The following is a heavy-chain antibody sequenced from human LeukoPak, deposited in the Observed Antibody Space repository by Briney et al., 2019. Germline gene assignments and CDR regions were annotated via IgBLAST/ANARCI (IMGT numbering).Heavy chain of an antibody. J-gene: IGHJ4*02. V-gene: IGHV3-7*02. CDR3: VRGPYGSGSYR. D-gene: IGHD3-10*01. Sequence: GGSLRLSCAASGFTFSSYWMSWVRQAPGKGLEWVANIKQDGSEKYYVDSVKGRFTISRDNAKNSLYLQMNSLRAEDTAVYYCVRGPYGSGSYRWGQGTLVTVSA. CDR2: IKQDGSEK. CDR1: GFTFSSYW.